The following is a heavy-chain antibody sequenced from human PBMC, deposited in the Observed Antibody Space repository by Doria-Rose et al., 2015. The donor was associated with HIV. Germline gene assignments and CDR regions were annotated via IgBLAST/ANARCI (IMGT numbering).Heavy chain of an antibody. CDR2: TFSDDES. J-gene: IGHJ4*02. V-gene: IGHV2-26*01. CDR1: GVSLSSPGMG. Sequence: QESGPVLVKPIETLTLTCTVSGVSLSSPGMGVSWIRQPPGKALEWLANTFSDDESSYKTSLKSRLTIARGTSKSQVVLTMTDMDPVDTATYYCARIKSSRWYHKYYFDFWGQGTLVIVSA. D-gene: IGHD6-13*01. CDR3: ARIKSSRWYHKYYFDF.